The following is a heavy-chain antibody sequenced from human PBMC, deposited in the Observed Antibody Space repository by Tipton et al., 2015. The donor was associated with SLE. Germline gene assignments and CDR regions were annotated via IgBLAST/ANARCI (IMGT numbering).Heavy chain of an antibody. Sequence: SLRLSCAASGFTFSSYAMSWVRQAPGKGLEWVSAISGSGGSTYYADSVKGRFTISRDNSKNTLYLQMNSLRAEDTAVYYCAKDLLLRFGETVDYWGQGTLVPVSS. D-gene: IGHD3-10*01. V-gene: IGHV3-23*01. CDR2: ISGSGGST. J-gene: IGHJ4*02. CDR1: GFTFSSYA. CDR3: AKDLLLRFGETVDY.